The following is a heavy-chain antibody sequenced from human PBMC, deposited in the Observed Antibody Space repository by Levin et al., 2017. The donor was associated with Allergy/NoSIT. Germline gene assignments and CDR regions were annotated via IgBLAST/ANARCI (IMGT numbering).Heavy chain of an antibody. J-gene: IGHJ5*02. Sequence: SQTLSLTCTVSGGSIRSSYWSWLRQSPGKRPEWIGYIHYTGYTNYSPSLKSRVTISLDTSKNQFSLNLTSVTAADPAVYSCARSAHVTVIPAAIFAFDPWGQGILVTVSS. CDR2: IHYTGYT. CDR3: ARSAHVTVIPAAIFAFDP. CDR1: GGSIRSSY. D-gene: IGHD2-2*01. V-gene: IGHV4-59*08.